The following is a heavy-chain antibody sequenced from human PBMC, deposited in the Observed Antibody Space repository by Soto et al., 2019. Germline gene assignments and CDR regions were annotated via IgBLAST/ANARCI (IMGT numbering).Heavy chain of an antibody. CDR3: ARAFGYIGYETDY. J-gene: IGHJ4*02. V-gene: IGHV3-53*04. CDR1: GFTVSSNY. CDR2: IYSGGTT. D-gene: IGHD5-12*01. Sequence: GSLRLSCAASGFTVSSNYMSWVRQAPGKGLEWVSVIYSGGTTYYADSVKGRFTISRHNSKNTLYLQMNSLRPEDTAVYYCARAFGYIGYETDYWGQGTLVTVSS.